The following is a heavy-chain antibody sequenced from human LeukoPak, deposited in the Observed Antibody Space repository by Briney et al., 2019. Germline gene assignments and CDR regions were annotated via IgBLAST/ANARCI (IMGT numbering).Heavy chain of an antibody. D-gene: IGHD2-2*01. J-gene: IGHJ4*02. V-gene: IGHV3-23*01. CDR1: GFTFSSYA. CDR2: ISGSVGST. CDR3: AKGVSAVVVPAAIGGYGDY. Sequence: GGSLRLSCAASGFTFSSYAMSWVRQAPGKGLEWVSAISGSVGSTYYADSVKGRFTISRDNSKNTLYLQMNSLRAEDTAVYYCAKGVSAVVVPAAIGGYGDYWGQGTLVTVSS.